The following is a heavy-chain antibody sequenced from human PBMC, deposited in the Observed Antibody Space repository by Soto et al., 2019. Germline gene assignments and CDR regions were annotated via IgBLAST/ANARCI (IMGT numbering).Heavy chain of an antibody. Sequence: SETLSLTCTVSGGSISSYYWSWIRQPAGKGLEWIGRIYTSGSPNYNPSLKSRVTMSVDTSKNQFSLRLRSVTAADTAVYYCASAPVRDWFDPWGQGTLVTVSS. V-gene: IGHV4-4*07. J-gene: IGHJ5*02. CDR1: GGSISSYY. D-gene: IGHD3-16*02. CDR2: IYTSGSP. CDR3: ASAPVRDWFDP.